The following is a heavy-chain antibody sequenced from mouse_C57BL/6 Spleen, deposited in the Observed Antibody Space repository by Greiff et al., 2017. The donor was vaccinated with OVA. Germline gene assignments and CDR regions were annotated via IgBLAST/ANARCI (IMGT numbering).Heavy chain of an antibody. CDR3: TTVYYDYDEGFAY. D-gene: IGHD2-4*01. V-gene: IGHV14-1*01. J-gene: IGHJ3*01. Sequence: EVKLQESGAELVRPGASVKLSCTASGFNIKDYYMHWVKQRPEQGLEWIGRIDPEDGDTEYAPKFQGKATMTADTSSNTAYLQLSSLTSEDTAVYYCTTVYYDYDEGFAYWGQGTLVTVSA. CDR1: GFNIKDYY. CDR2: IDPEDGDT.